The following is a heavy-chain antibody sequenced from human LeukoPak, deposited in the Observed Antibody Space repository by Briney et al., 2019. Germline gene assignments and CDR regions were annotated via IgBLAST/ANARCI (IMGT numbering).Heavy chain of an antibody. CDR2: IYPGDSDT. CDR1: GYSFTSYW. CDR3: ARLTAYCSSTSCSPDAFDI. V-gene: IGHV5-51*01. J-gene: IGHJ3*02. Sequence: GESLKISCKGSGYSFTSYWIGWVRQMPGKGLEWMGIIYPGDSDTRYSPSFQGQVTISADKSISTAYLQWSSLKASDTAMYYCARLTAYCSSTSCSPDAFDIWGQGTMVTVSS. D-gene: IGHD2-2*01.